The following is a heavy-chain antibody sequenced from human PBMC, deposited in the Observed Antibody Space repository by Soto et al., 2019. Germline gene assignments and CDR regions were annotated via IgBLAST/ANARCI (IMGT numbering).Heavy chain of an antibody. CDR1: GFPFSDYG. D-gene: IGHD3-16*01. CDR2: ITAGNGDT. Sequence: EVHLLESGGGLVQPGGSLRLACAASGFPFSDYGVSWVRQTPGKGLQWVSLITAGNGDTYYADSVKGRFTISRDNSKNTLYLKMNNLRVEDSAIYYCVKALYIWGVTGDYWGQGALVTVAS. J-gene: IGHJ4*02. V-gene: IGHV3-23*01. CDR3: VKALYIWGVTGDY.